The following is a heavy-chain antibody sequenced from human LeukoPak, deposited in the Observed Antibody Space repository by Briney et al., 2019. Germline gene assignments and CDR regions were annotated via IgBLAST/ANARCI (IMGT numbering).Heavy chain of an antibody. V-gene: IGHV4-59*01. D-gene: IGHD6-13*01. CDR1: GGSISSYY. CDR3: ARETPAAAVIDAFDI. J-gene: IGHJ3*02. CDR2: IYYSGST. Sequence: SETLSLTCTVSGGSISSYYWSWIRQPPGKGLEWIGYIYYSGSTNYNPSLKSRVTISVDTSKNQFSLKLNSVTAADTAVYYCARETPAAAVIDAFDIWGQGTMVTVSS.